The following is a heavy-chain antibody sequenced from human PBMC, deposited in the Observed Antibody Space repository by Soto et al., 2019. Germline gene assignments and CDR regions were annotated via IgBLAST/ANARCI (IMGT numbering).Heavy chain of an antibody. J-gene: IGHJ6*02. D-gene: IGHD6-19*01. V-gene: IGHV6-1*01. Sequence: PSQTLSLPCAISGDSVSSNSAAWNWIRQSPSRGLEWLGRTYYRSKWYNDYAVSVKSRITINPDTSKNQFSLQLNSVTPEDTAVYYCARDGSYSSGWLDYYYYYGMDVWGQGTTVTVSS. CDR2: TYYRSKWYN. CDR3: ARDGSYSSGWLDYYYYYGMDV. CDR1: GDSVSSNSAA.